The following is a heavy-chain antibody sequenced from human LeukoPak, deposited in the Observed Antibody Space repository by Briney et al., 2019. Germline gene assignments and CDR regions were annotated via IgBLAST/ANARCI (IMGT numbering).Heavy chain of an antibody. CDR2: IKRDESEK. CDR3: VEDVLFAVGDAFDI. CDR1: GFTFSRNG. J-gene: IGHJ3*02. Sequence: PGGSQRLSCTASGFTFSRNGMHWVRQAPGKGLEWVAFIKRDESEKWYLNSVRGRFTISRDNSKNTLYLHMNSLSAEDTAVYYCVEDVLFAVGDAFDIWGQGTMVTVSS. V-gene: IGHV3-30*02. D-gene: IGHD3-10*02.